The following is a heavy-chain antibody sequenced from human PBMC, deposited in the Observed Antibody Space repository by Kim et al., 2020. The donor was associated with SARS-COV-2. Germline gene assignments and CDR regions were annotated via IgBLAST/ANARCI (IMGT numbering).Heavy chain of an antibody. V-gene: IGHV3-7*03. Sequence: GGSLRLSCAASGFTFSSYWMSWVRQAPGKGLEWVANIKKDGSETYYEESVNGRFTVSRDNAKNSLYLQMNSLRTEDTAIYYCASADWSKSFFDYWGRGALVTVSS. CDR2: IKKDGSET. J-gene: IGHJ4*02. D-gene: IGHD3-9*01. CDR3: ASADWSKSFFDY. CDR1: GFTFSSYW.